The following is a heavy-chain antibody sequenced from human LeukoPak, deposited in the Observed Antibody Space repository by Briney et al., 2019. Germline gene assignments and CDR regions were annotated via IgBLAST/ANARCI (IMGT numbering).Heavy chain of an antibody. CDR1: GFTVTSNY. D-gene: IGHD3-22*01. CDR3: ARDLYYDNSGYYYHDY. J-gene: IGHJ4*02. CDR2: VYSGGST. V-gene: IGHV3-53*01. Sequence: GSLRLSCAASGFTVTSNYMSWVRRAPGKGLECVSVVYSGGSTFYADSVKGRFTISRDTSKNTLYLQMNSLRAEDTAVYYCARDLYYDNSGYYYHDYWGQGTLVTVSS.